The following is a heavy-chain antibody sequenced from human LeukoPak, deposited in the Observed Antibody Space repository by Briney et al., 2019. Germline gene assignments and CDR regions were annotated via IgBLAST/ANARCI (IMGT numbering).Heavy chain of an antibody. D-gene: IGHD6-6*01. J-gene: IGHJ5*02. Sequence: GESLKISCKASGYRFTNYWIGWVRQMPGKGLEWMGIIYPGDSDTRYSPSIQGQVTISVDKSISTAYLQWSSLKASDTAIYYCARMVAPRSDTWFDPWGQGTLVTVSS. V-gene: IGHV5-51*01. CDR1: GYRFTNYW. CDR3: ARMVAPRSDTWFDP. CDR2: IYPGDSDT.